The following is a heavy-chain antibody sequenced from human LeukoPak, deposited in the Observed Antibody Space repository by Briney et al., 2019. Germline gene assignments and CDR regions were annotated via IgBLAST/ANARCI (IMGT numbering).Heavy chain of an antibody. V-gene: IGHV4-39*01. CDR1: GDSISGSNYY. D-gene: IGHD2-15*01. Sequence: KTSETLSLTCTVSGDSISGSNYYWAWIRQPPGKGLEWIASIFYSGTTYYNPSLKSRVTISVDTYNNQFSLRLNSVTAADTAQYYCARILNSGAGCYRYWGQGTLVTVSS. J-gene: IGHJ4*02. CDR2: IFYSGTT. CDR3: ARILNSGAGCYRY.